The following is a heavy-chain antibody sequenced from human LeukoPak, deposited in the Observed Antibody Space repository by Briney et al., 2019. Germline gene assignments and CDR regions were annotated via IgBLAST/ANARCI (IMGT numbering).Heavy chain of an antibody. Sequence: APVKVSCKASGYTFTGYYMHWVRQAPGQGLEWMGWINPNSGGTNYAQKFQGRVTMTRDTSISTAYMELSRLRSDDTAVYYCARDGLGAVAGGNNWFDPWGQGTLVTVSS. CDR1: GYTFTGYY. D-gene: IGHD6-19*01. J-gene: IGHJ5*02. CDR2: INPNSGGT. CDR3: ARDGLGAVAGGNNWFDP. V-gene: IGHV1-2*02.